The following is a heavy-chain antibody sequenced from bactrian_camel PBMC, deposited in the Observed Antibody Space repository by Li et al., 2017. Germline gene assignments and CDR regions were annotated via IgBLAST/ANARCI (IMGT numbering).Heavy chain of an antibody. J-gene: IGHJ6*01. CDR2: TDTVGGPT. Sequence: HVQLVESGGGSVQAGGSLRLSCAASRSTEYMGWFRQAPGKEREGVAGTDTVGGPTKYLDSVKGRFTVSRDNAKNAVYLQMNSLKPEDTAMYYCAARGPYCYTKLSVRDFTYWGQGTQVTVS. CDR3: AARGPYCYTKLSVRDFTY. V-gene: IGHV3S53*01. D-gene: IGHD2*01. CDR1: RSTEY.